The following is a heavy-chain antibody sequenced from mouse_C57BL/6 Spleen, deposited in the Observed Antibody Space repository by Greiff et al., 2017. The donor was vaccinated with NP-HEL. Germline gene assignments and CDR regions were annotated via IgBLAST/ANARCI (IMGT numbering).Heavy chain of an antibody. D-gene: IGHD1-1*01. V-gene: IGHV2-5*01. Sequence: VKLMESGPGLVQPSQSLSITCTVSGFSLTSYGVHWVRQSPGKGLEWLGVIWRGGSTDYNAAFMSRLSITKDNSKSQVFFKMNSLQADDTAIYYCAKDYGSSYLYYFDYWGQGTTLTVSS. CDR3: AKDYGSSYLYYFDY. CDR2: IWRGGST. J-gene: IGHJ2*01. CDR1: GFSLTSYG.